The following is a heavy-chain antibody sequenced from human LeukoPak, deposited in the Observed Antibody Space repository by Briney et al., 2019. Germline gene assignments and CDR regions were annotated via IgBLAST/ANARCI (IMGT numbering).Heavy chain of an antibody. CDR3: APVMGALITDPYYFHY. J-gene: IGHJ4*02. CDR1: GFTFSSYG. Sequence: GGSLRLSCAASGFTFSSYGMHWVRQAPGKGLEWVAVISYDGSNKYYADSVKGRFTISRDNSKNTLYLQMNSLRAEDTAVYYCAPVMGALITDPYYFHYWGQGTLVTVSS. CDR2: ISYDGSNK. V-gene: IGHV3-30*03. D-gene: IGHD1-26*01.